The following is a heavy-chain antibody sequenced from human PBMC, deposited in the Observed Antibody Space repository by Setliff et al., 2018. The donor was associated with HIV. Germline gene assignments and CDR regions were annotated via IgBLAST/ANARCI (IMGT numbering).Heavy chain of an antibody. CDR3: ARGYASGYDAYGY. CDR2: IIHSGSI. V-gene: IGHV4-39*07. Sequence: ETLSLTCTVSGGSTDSGSYYWAWIRQPPGKGLEWIGEIIHSGSINYNPSLKSRVTISVDTYNNQFSLNMNSVNAADTAVYYCARGYASGYDAYGYWGQGTLVTVSS. J-gene: IGHJ4*02. D-gene: IGHD5-12*01. CDR1: GGSTDSGSYY.